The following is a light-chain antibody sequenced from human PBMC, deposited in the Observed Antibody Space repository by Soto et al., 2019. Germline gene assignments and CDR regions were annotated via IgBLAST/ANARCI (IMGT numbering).Light chain of an antibody. J-gene: IGKJ4*01. V-gene: IGKV3-20*01. CDR2: GAS. CDR3: QQYDISPLT. Sequence: EIVLTQSPATLSLSPGERATLSCRASQSVSSNLAWYQQKPGQAPRLLIYGASSRATGIPDRFSGSGSETDFTLTITRLEPEDFAVYYCQQYDISPLTFGGGTKGDIK. CDR1: QSVSSN.